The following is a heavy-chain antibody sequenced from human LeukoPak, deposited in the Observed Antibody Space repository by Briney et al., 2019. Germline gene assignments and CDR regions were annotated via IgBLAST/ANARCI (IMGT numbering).Heavy chain of an antibody. D-gene: IGHD6-19*01. CDR2: IVVGSGNT. CDR3: ARRTLYSSGWLLDY. CDR1: GFTFTSSA. J-gene: IGHJ4*02. Sequence: SVKVSCKASGFTFTSSAMQWVRQARGQRLEWIGWIVVGSGNTNYAQKFQGRVTMTRDTSTSTVYMELSSLRSEDTAVYYCARRTLYSSGWLLDYWGQGTLVTVSS. V-gene: IGHV1-58*02.